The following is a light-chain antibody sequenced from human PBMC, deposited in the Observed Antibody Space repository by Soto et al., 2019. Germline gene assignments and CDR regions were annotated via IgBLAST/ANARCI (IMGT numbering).Light chain of an antibody. V-gene: IGKV1-5*03. CDR2: KTS. CDR3: QQHKSFWT. CDR1: ESLNSW. J-gene: IGKJ1*01. Sequence: DIQMTQSPSTLSASVGDRVTITCRASESLNSWLAWYQQKPGRAPNLLIYKTSSLQSGVPSRFSGSGSGTEFTLTISSLQPDDFATYYCQQHKSFWTFGQGTKVDIK.